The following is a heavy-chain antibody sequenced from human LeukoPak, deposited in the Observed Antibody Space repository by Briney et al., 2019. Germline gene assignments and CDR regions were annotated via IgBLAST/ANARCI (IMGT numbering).Heavy chain of an antibody. D-gene: IGHD2-15*01. J-gene: IGHJ6*02. CDR1: GFTFSSYS. CDR2: ISISSTYI. CDR3: ARAEIVVVVAATPIDYYYGMDV. Sequence: GGSLRLSCAASGFTFSSYSMNSVRQAPGKGLEWVSSISISSTYIYYADSVEGRFTISRDNAKNSLYLQMNSLRAEDTAVYYCARAEIVVVVAATPIDYYYGMDVWGQGTTVTVSS. V-gene: IGHV3-21*01.